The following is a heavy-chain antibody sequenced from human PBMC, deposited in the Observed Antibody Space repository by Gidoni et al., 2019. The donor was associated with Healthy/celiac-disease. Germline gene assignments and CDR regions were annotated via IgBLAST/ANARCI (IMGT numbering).Heavy chain of an antibody. J-gene: IGHJ6*03. CDR2: ICSSSSYI. Sequence: EVQLVASGGGLVKPGGSLRLSWSASGVTFSSYSMNWVRQAPGKGLELVSSICSSSSYIYYADSVKGRFTISRDNANNSLYLQMNSLRAEDTAVYCCARVWYYYMDVWGKGTTVTVSS. CDR1: GVTFSSYS. CDR3: ARVWYYYMDV. V-gene: IGHV3-21*01. D-gene: IGHD3-10*01.